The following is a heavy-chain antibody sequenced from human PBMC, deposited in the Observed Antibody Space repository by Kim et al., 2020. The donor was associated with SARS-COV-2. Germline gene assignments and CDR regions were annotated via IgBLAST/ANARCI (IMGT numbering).Heavy chain of an antibody. CDR1: GFTFSDYY. CDR2: ISSSGSTI. Sequence: GGSLRLSCAASGFTFSDYYMSWIRQAPGKGLEWVSYISSSGSTIYYADSVKGRFTISRDNAKNSLYLQMNSLRAEDTAVYYCARAYCGGDCYPNHYYYYGMDVWGQGTTVTVSS. J-gene: IGHJ6*02. CDR3: ARAYCGGDCYPNHYYYYGMDV. V-gene: IGHV3-11*04. D-gene: IGHD2-21*02.